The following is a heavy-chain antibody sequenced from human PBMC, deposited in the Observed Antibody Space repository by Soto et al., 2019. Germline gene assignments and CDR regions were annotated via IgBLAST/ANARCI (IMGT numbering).Heavy chain of an antibody. D-gene: IGHD3-16*01. Sequence: ASVKVSCKASGFTFITYDFSWVRQAAGQGLEWMGGMIPNNGNADFAQKFRGRIKITRNKSTSTAYMELSSLRSEDTAVYYCARDWGTAWDYWGQGTLVTVSS. V-gene: IGHV1-8*01. J-gene: IGHJ4*02. CDR1: GFTFITYD. CDR3: ARDWGTAWDY. CDR2: MIPNNGNA.